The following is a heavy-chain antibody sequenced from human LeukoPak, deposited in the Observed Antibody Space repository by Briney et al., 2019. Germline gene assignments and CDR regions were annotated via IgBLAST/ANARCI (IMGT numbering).Heavy chain of an antibody. V-gene: IGHV4-59*01. Sequence: PSETLSLTCAVYGGSFSGYYWSWIRQPPGKGLEWIGYIYYSGSTNYNPSLKSRVTISVDTSKNQFSLKLSSVTAADTAVYYCARDSIVVVPAASPRNDYYYYYGMDVWGQGTTVTVSS. CDR1: GGSFSGYY. CDR3: ARDSIVVVPAASPRNDYYYYYGMDV. D-gene: IGHD2-2*01. J-gene: IGHJ6*02. CDR2: IYYSGST.